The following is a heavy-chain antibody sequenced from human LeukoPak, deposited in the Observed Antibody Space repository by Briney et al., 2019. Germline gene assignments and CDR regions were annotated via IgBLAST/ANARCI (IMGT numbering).Heavy chain of an antibody. CDR3: ARARASIAPAGKAPGGNYYCHQYIDV. CDR1: GFTFSDYY. V-gene: IGHV3-11*04. CDR2: ISDSGSTI. D-gene: IGHD6-25*01. Sequence: GGSLRLSCAASGFTFSDYYMSWIRQAPGKGLEWVAYISDSGSTIYYADSVKGRFTISRDNAKNSLYLQVNSVRAEDTAVYYCARARASIAPAGKAPGGNYYCHQYIDVWGKGTTVTVSS. J-gene: IGHJ6*03.